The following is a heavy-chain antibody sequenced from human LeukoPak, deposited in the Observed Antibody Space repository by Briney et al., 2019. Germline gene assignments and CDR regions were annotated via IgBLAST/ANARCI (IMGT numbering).Heavy chain of an antibody. CDR2: INHSGST. Sequence: SETLSLTCAVYGGSFSGYYWSRIRQPPGKGLEWIGEINHSGSTNYNPSLKSRVTISVDTSKNQFSLKLSSVTAADTAVYYCARLTKNDSGSFRFGKKKRGYMDVWGKGTTVTISS. V-gene: IGHV4-34*01. D-gene: IGHD3-10*01. CDR3: ARLTKNDSGSFRFGKKKRGYMDV. CDR1: GGSFSGYY. J-gene: IGHJ6*03.